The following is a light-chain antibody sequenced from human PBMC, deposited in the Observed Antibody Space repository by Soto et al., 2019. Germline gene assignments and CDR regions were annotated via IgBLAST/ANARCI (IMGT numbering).Light chain of an antibody. CDR2: DAS. Sequence: DIQMTQSPSSLSASEGDRVTITCQSSHGVNRNLTWFQQKPGEAPQLLIYDASNLERGVPSRFSGSGSGTDFTLTISSLQPEDVATYYCQQYNSMLSFGGGTEVEIK. CDR3: QQYNSMLS. J-gene: IGKJ4*01. CDR1: HGVNRN. V-gene: IGKV1-33*01.